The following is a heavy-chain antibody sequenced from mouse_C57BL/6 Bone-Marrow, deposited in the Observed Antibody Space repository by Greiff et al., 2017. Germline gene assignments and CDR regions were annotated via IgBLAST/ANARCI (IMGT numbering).Heavy chain of an antibody. Sequence: QVQLQQPGAELVKPGASVKMSCKASGYTFTSYWITWVKQRPGQGLEWIGDIYPGSGSTNYNEKFKSKATLTVDTSSSTAYMQLSSLTSEDPAVYYCARAVTTVVSNFDVWGTGTTVTVSS. J-gene: IGHJ1*03. D-gene: IGHD1-1*01. CDR3: ARAVTTVVSNFDV. CDR1: GYTFTSYW. CDR2: IYPGSGST. V-gene: IGHV1-55*01.